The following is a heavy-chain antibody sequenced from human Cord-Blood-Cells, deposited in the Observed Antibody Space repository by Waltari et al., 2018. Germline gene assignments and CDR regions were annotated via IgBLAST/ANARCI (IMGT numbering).Heavy chain of an antibody. Sequence: QVQLVQSWAEVTTPGSSVKVSCKASGGTFSSYAISWVRQARGQGLEWMGGIIPILGTANYAQKCQGRVTITADESTSTAYMELSSMRSEDTAVYYCARDLTYSGSYYWFDPWGQGTLVTVSS. J-gene: IGHJ5*02. V-gene: IGHV1-69*01. D-gene: IGHD1-26*01. CDR2: IIPILGTA. CDR1: GGTFSSYA. CDR3: ARDLTYSGSYYWFDP.